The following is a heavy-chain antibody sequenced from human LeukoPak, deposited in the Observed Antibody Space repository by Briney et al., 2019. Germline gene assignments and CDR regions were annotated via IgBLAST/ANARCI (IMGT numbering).Heavy chain of an antibody. D-gene: IGHD3-22*01. V-gene: IGHV3-23*01. CDR2: ISGSGGST. Sequence: GGSLRLSCAASGFTFSSYAMSWVRQAPGKGLEWVSAISGSGGSTYYADSVKGRFTISRDNSKNTLYLQMNSLRAEDTAVYYCAREFEAYYYDSSGYGIDYWGQGTLVTVSS. CDR3: AREFEAYYYDSSGYGIDY. J-gene: IGHJ4*02. CDR1: GFTFSSYA.